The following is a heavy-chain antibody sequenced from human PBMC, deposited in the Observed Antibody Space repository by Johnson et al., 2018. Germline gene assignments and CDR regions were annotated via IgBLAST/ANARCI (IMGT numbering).Heavy chain of an antibody. CDR2: ISNSGSTI. CDR1: GFTFNDYY. Sequence: QVQLVQSGGGLVKXGGSLRLSCAASGFTFNDYYMTWIRQAPGKGLEWVSYISNSGSTIYYADSVKGRFAISRDNTKNSLYRQMSSLRAEDTAVYYCARDRRQVYGMDVWGQGTTVTVSS. J-gene: IGHJ6*02. V-gene: IGHV3-11*01. CDR3: ARDRRQVYGMDV.